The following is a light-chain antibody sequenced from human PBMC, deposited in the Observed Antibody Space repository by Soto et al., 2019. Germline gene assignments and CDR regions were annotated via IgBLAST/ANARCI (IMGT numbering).Light chain of an antibody. CDR1: SSDVGGYNY. CDR3: SSYVSGSTRV. Sequence: QSALTQPASVSGSPGQSITISCTGTSSDVGGYNYVSWYQQHPGKAPKLMIYDVSNRPSGVSNRFSGSKSGNTASLTISGLQAEDEADYYCSSYVSGSTRVFGTGTKLTVL. CDR2: DVS. J-gene: IGLJ1*01. V-gene: IGLV2-14*01.